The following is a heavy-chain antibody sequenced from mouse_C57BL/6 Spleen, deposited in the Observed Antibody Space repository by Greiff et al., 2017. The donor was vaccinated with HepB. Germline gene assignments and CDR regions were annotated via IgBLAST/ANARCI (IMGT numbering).Heavy chain of an antibody. D-gene: IGHD1-1*01. Sequence: EVHLVESGGGLVQPKGSLKLSCAASGFTFNTYAMHWVRQAPGKGLEWVARIRSKSSNYATYYADSVKDRFTISRDDSQSMLYLQMNNLKTEDTAMYYCVRERATVVATVDYAMDYWGQGTSVTVSS. J-gene: IGHJ4*01. V-gene: IGHV10-3*01. CDR1: GFTFNTYA. CDR3: VRERATVVATVDYAMDY. CDR2: IRSKSSNYAT.